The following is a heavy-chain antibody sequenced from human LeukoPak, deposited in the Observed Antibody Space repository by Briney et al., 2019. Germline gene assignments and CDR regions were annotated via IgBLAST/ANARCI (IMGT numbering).Heavy chain of an antibody. D-gene: IGHD2-8*01. Sequence: GGSLRLSCAASGFTFSDYYMSWIRQAPGKGLEWVSYISSSGSTIYYADSVKGRFTISRDNAKNSLYLQMNSLRAEDTAIYYCAKAYGTNGYFQLPIDFWGQGTLVTVSS. V-gene: IGHV3-11*01. CDR1: GFTFSDYY. CDR3: AKAYGTNGYFQLPIDF. J-gene: IGHJ4*02. CDR2: ISSSGSTI.